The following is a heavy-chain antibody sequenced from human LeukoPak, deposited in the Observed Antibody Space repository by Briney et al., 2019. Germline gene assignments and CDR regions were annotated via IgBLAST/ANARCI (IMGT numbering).Heavy chain of an antibody. Sequence: ASVKVSCKASGYTFISYAMHWVRQAPGQRLEWMGWINAGNGNTKYSQKLQGRGTITRDTSASTAYMELSSLRSEDTAVYYCARLRYFQRFAPWGQGTLVTVSS. CDR1: GYTFISYA. D-gene: IGHD3-9*01. CDR2: INAGNGNT. J-gene: IGHJ5*02. V-gene: IGHV1-3*01. CDR3: ARLRYFQRFAP.